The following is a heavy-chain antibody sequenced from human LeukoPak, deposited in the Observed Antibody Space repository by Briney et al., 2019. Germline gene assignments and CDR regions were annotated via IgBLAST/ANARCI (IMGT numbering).Heavy chain of an antibody. Sequence: SETLSLTCTVSGGSISSADYYWSWIRQPPGKGLEWIGYIYYSGSTHYNPSLKSRVTISVDTSKNQFSLRLSSVTAADTAVYYCAREPTSKPSFDCWGQGTLVTVSS. V-gene: IGHV4-30-4*08. J-gene: IGHJ4*02. CDR2: IYYSGST. CDR1: GGSISSADYY. D-gene: IGHD1-14*01. CDR3: AREPTSKPSFDC.